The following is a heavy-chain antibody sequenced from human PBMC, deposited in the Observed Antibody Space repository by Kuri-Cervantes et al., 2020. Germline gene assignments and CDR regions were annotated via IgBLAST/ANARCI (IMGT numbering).Heavy chain of an antibody. CDR1: GFTFSSYG. V-gene: IGHV3-33*01. J-gene: IGHJ6*02. CDR2: IWYDGSNK. D-gene: IGHD3-10*01. Sequence: GGSLRLSCAASGFTFSSYGMHWVRQAPGKGLEWVAVIWYDGSNKYYADSVKSRFTISRDNSKNTLYLQMNSLRAEDTAVYYCARVADYYGSGSQHYYYYYGMDVWGQGTTVTVSS. CDR3: ARVADYYGSGSQHYYYYYGMDV.